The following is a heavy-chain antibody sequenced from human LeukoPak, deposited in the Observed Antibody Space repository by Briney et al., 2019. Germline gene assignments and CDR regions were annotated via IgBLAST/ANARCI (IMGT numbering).Heavy chain of an antibody. CDR1: GFTFSSYS. CDR2: ISSSSSYI. D-gene: IGHD2-21*02. J-gene: IGHJ5*02. Sequence: PGGSLILSCAASGFTFSSYSMNWVRQAPGEGLEWVSSISSSSSYIYYADSVKGRFTISRDNAKNSLYLQMNSLRAEDTAVYYCASSYCGGDCYFGGGDWFDPWGQGTLVTVSS. CDR3: ASSYCGGDCYFGGGDWFDP. V-gene: IGHV3-21*01.